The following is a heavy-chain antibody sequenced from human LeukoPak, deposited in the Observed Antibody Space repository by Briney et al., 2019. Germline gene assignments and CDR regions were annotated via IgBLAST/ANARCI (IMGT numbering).Heavy chain of an antibody. V-gene: IGHV3-30*18. CDR1: GFTFSSYG. Sequence: GRSLRLSCAASGFTFSSYGTHWVRQAPGKGLEWVAVISYDGSNKYYADSVKGRFTISRDNSKNTLYLQMNSLRAEDTAVYYCAKEPGSGWYYFDYWGQGTLVTVSS. J-gene: IGHJ4*02. CDR3: AKEPGSGWYYFDY. D-gene: IGHD6-19*01. CDR2: ISYDGSNK.